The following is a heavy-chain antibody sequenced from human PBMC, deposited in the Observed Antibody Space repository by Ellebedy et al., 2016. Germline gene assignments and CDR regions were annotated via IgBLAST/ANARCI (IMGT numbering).Heavy chain of an antibody. J-gene: IGHJ6*03. CDR1: GFTFSSYW. Sequence: GESLKISXAASGFTFSSYWMSWVRQAPGKGLEWVANIKQDGSEKYYVDSVKGRFTISRDNAKNSLYLQMNSLRAEDTAVYYCARDSILRFLEWLFGARRGHYMDVWGKGTTVTVSS. V-gene: IGHV3-7*01. CDR2: IKQDGSEK. D-gene: IGHD3-3*01. CDR3: ARDSILRFLEWLFGARRGHYMDV.